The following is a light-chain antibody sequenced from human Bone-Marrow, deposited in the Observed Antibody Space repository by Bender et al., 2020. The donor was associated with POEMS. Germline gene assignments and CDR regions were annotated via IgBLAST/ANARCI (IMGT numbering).Light chain of an antibody. CDR2: EGS. CDR3: CSYAARNTLV. J-gene: IGLJ3*02. Sequence: QSALTQPASVSGSPGQSITISCTGTSSDVGSHNLVSWYQQSPGKAPQLIIYEGSKRPTGVSNRFSGSKSGNTASLTISGLQAEDEADYYCCSYAARNTLVFGGGTNLTVL. V-gene: IGLV2-23*01. CDR1: SSDVGSHNL.